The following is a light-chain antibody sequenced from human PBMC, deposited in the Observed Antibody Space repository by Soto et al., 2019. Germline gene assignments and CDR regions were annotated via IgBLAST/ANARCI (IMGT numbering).Light chain of an antibody. Sequence: EIVMTQSPVTLSASPGERVTLSCRASQSVNINLAWYQQRPGQAPRVLIYGASNRSSGIPDRFSGSGSGTDFTLTLSSLEPDDFALYYCQQYTDWPPLTFGGGTRVEIK. J-gene: IGKJ4*01. V-gene: IGKV3D-15*01. CDR3: QQYTDWPPLT. CDR1: QSVNIN. CDR2: GAS.